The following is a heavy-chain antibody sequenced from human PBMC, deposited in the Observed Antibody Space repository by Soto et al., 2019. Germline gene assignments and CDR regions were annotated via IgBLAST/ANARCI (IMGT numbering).Heavy chain of an antibody. Sequence: PSETLSLTCTVSGGSMNNNYWSWIRQPPGKGLEWIAWIHSGGHSSSNPSLRSRVTMSVDTSKNQFSLKLSSVTAADTAMYYGARGYCSSTSCVDVWGQGTTVTVSS. CDR3: ARGYCSSTSCVDV. CDR1: GGSMNNNY. D-gene: IGHD2-2*01. CDR2: IHSGGHS. J-gene: IGHJ6*02. V-gene: IGHV4-59*01.